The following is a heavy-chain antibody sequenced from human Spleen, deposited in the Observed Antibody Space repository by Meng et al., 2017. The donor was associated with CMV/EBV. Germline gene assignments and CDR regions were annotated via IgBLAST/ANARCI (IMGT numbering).Heavy chain of an antibody. CDR1: GYTFTGYY. D-gene: IGHD4-17*01. V-gene: IGHV1-2*02. J-gene: IGHJ6*02. CDR2: INPNSGGT. CDR3: ARTSTVTTYGMDV. Sequence: ASVKVSCKASGYTFTGYYMHWVRQAPGQGLEWMGWINPNSGGTNYAQKFQGRVTMTRDTSISTAYMELSRLRSDDTAVYYCARTSTVTTYGMDVWGQGTTVTVS.